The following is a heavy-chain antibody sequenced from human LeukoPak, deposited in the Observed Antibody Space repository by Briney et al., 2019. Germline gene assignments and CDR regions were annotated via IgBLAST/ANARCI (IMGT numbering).Heavy chain of an antibody. CDR3: ARDIVATIHAWFDP. V-gene: IGHV1-18*04. D-gene: IGHD5-12*01. CDR1: GYTITSYG. Sequence: ASVKVSCKASGYTITSYGISWVRQAPGQGLEWMGWISAYNGNTNYAQKLQGRVTMTTDTSTSTAYMELRSLRSDDTAVYYCARDIVATIHAWFDPWGQGTLVTVSS. J-gene: IGHJ5*02. CDR2: ISAYNGNT.